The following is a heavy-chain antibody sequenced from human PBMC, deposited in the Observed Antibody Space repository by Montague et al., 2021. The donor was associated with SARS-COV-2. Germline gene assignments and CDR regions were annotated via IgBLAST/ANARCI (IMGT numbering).Heavy chain of an antibody. CDR3: ATSRFLEWLFTMDGTFDY. D-gene: IGHD3-3*01. Sequence: SLRLSCAASGFTFSSYAMSWVRQAPEKGLEWVSAISGSGGSTYYADSVKGRFTISRDNSKKTLYLQMNSLRAEDTAVYYCATSRFLEWLFTMDGTFDYWGQGTLVTVSS. CDR1: GFTFSSYA. J-gene: IGHJ4*02. V-gene: IGHV3-23*01. CDR2: ISGSGGST.